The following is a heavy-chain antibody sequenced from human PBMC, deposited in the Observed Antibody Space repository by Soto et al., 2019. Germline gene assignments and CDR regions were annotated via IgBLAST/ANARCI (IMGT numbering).Heavy chain of an antibody. CDR3: ARDKGVGDYIWGSYRDKNYYYMDV. Sequence: SETLSLTCTVSGGSISSYYWSWIRQPPGKGLEWIGYIYYSGSTNYNPSLKSRVTISVDTSKNQFSLKLSSVTAADTAVYYCARDKGVGDYIWGSYRDKNYYYMDVWGKGTTVTVSS. V-gene: IGHV4-59*01. CDR2: IYYSGST. CDR1: GGSISSYY. J-gene: IGHJ6*03. D-gene: IGHD3-16*02.